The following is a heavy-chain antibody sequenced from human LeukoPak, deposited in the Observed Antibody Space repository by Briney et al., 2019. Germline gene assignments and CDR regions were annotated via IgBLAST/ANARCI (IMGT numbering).Heavy chain of an antibody. J-gene: IGHJ5*02. CDR2: IIPIFGTA. D-gene: IGHD2-15*01. V-gene: IGHV1-69*13. Sequence: SVKVSCKDSGGTFSSYAISWVRQAPGQGLEWMGGIIPIFGTANYAQKFQGRVTITADESTSTAYMELSSLRSEDTAVYYCARTHCSGGSCYSAWFDPWGQGTLVTVSS. CDR1: GGTFSSYA. CDR3: ARTHCSGGSCYSAWFDP.